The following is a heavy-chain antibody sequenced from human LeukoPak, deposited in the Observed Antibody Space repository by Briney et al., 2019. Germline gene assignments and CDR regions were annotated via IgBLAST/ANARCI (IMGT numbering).Heavy chain of an antibody. CDR2: ISWNSGSI. CDR1: GFTFDDYA. Sequence: GRSLRLSCAASGFTFDDYAMHWVRQAPGKGLEWVSGISWNSGSIGYADSVKGRFTISRDNAKNSLYLQMNSLRAEDTALYYCAKVPVKYNWNDATAFDIWGQGTMVTVSS. CDR3: AKVPVKYNWNDATAFDI. D-gene: IGHD1-20*01. J-gene: IGHJ3*02. V-gene: IGHV3-9*01.